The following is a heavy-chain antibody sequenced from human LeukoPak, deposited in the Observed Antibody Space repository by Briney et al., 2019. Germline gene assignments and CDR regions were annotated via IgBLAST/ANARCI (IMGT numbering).Heavy chain of an antibody. Sequence: SETLSLTCTVSGGSISSSSYYWGWIRQPPGKGLEWIGSIYYSGITYYNPSLKSRVTISLDKSKNHFSLKLTSVTAADTAIYYCARGKQQLVPPFDYWGQGALVTVSS. D-gene: IGHD6-13*01. V-gene: IGHV4-39*07. CDR2: IYYSGIT. J-gene: IGHJ4*02. CDR1: GGSISSSSYY. CDR3: ARGKQQLVPPFDY.